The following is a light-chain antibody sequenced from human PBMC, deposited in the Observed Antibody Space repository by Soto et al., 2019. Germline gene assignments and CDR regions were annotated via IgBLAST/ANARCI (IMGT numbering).Light chain of an antibody. V-gene: IGKV3-15*01. CDR3: QQYNNWPLT. CDR1: QSVSSN. Sequence: EIVMTQSPATLSVSPGERATLSCRASQSVSSNLAWYQHKPGQAPRLLIYAASTRATGITARFSASGSGTEFTLIISSLQSEDFAVYFCQQYNNWPLTFGGGTKVEIK. J-gene: IGKJ4*01. CDR2: AAS.